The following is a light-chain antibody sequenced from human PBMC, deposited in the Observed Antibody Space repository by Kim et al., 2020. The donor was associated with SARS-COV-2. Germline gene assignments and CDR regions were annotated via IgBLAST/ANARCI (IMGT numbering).Light chain of an antibody. J-gene: IGLJ2*01. Sequence: ELTQPPSASGTPGQRVTISCSGSSSNIGNNYVYWYQHLPGSAPRLLIYADSQRPSGVPDRFSGSKSGTSASLGISGLRSEDEASYYCTSWDDSLTGRVVFGGGTQLTVL. CDR1: SSNIGNNY. CDR3: TSWDDSLTGRVV. CDR2: ADS. V-gene: IGLV1-47*02.